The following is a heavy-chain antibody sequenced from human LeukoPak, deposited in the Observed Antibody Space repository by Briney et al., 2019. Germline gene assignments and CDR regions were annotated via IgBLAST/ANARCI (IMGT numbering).Heavy chain of an antibody. CDR2: INSDGSST. D-gene: IGHD6-13*01. CDR1: GFTFSSYW. V-gene: IGHV3-74*01. CDR3: ARIYSSSWSTHFDY. J-gene: IGHJ4*02. Sequence: PGGPLRLSCAASGFTFSSYWMHWVRQAPGKGLVWVSRINSDGSSTSYADSVKGRFTISRDNSKNTLYLQMNSLRAEDTAVYYCARIYSSSWSTHFDYWGQGTLVTVSS.